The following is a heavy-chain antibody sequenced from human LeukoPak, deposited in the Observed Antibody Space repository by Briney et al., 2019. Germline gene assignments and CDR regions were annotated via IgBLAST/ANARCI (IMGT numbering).Heavy chain of an antibody. V-gene: IGHV4-61*02. Sequence: PSQTLSLTCTVSAASISSGSYYWSWIRQPAGKGLEWIGRIYTSGSTNYTPSLKSRVTISVDTSKNQFSLKLSSVTAADTAVYYCARGSSYDSSGYQYWGQGTLVTVSS. J-gene: IGHJ4*02. CDR1: AASISSGSYY. CDR3: ARGSSYDSSGYQY. CDR2: IYTSGST. D-gene: IGHD3-22*01.